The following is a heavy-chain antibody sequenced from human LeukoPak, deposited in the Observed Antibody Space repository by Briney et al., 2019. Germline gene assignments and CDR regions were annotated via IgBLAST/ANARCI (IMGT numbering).Heavy chain of an antibody. CDR3: ARGSSGYDRGWFDP. CDR1: GGSISSGGYS. J-gene: IGHJ5*02. Sequence: SETLSLTCAVSGGSISSGGYSWSWIRQPPGKGLEWIGYIYHSGSTYYNPSLKSRVTISVDTSKNQFSLKLTSVTAADTAVYYCARGSSGYDRGWFDPWGQGTLVTVSS. CDR2: IYHSGST. V-gene: IGHV4-30-2*01. D-gene: IGHD5-12*01.